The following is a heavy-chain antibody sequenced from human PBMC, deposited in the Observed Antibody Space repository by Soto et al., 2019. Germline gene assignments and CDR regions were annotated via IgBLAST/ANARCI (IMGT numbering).Heavy chain of an antibody. J-gene: IGHJ4*02. CDR1: GASISDNW. CDR3: ASHVAVPRTRGFDY. Sequence: QVQLQESGPGLVKPSGTLSLTCAVSGASISDNWWSWVRQPPGKGLEWIGEIYHSGTTTYNPSLNSRVSISVDKSASQSSLTLNSVTAADTAIYYCASHVAVPRTRGFDYWGQGTPVTVSS. V-gene: IGHV4-4*02. CDR2: IYHSGTT. D-gene: IGHD2-15*01.